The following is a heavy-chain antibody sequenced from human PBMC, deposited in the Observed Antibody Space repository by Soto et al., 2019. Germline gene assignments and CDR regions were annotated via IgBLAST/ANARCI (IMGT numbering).Heavy chain of an antibody. CDR1: GGSFSGYY. J-gene: IGHJ5*02. Sequence: KTSETLSLTCAVYGGSFSGYYWSWIRQPPGKGLEWIGEINHSGSTNYNPSLKSRVTISVDTSKNQFSLKLSSVTAADTAVYYCARPSPAQAAAAHGGWFDPWGQGTLVTVSS. V-gene: IGHV4-34*01. CDR2: INHSGST. CDR3: ARPSPAQAAAAHGGWFDP. D-gene: IGHD6-13*01.